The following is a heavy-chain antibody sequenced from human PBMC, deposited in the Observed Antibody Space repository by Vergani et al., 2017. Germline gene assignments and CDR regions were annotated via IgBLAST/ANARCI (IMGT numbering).Heavy chain of an antibody. CDR2: IYHSGST. V-gene: IGHV4-38-2*01. J-gene: IGHJ3*02. CDR1: GYSISSGYY. Sequence: QVQLQESGPGLVKPSETLSLTCAVSGYSISSGYYWGWIRQPPGKGLEWIGSIYHSGSTYYNPSLKSRVTISVDTSKNQFSLKLSSVTAADTAVYYCARLEWREPEGANAFDIWGQGTMVTVSS. CDR3: ARLEWREPEGANAFDI. D-gene: IGHD1-14*01.